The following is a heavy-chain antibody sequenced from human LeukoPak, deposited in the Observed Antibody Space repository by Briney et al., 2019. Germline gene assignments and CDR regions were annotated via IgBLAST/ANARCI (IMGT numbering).Heavy chain of an antibody. D-gene: IGHD2-21*02. J-gene: IGHJ4*02. CDR2: ISGSGGST. V-gene: IGHV3-23*01. CDR3: AKLIWDNSVGRGDDFDY. CDR1: GFTFSSYA. Sequence: GGSLRLSCAASGFTFSSYAMSWVRQAPGKGLEWVSAISGSGGSTYYADSVKGRFTISRDNSKNTLYLQMNSLRAEDTAVYYCAKLIWDNSVGRGDDFDYWGQGTLVTVSS.